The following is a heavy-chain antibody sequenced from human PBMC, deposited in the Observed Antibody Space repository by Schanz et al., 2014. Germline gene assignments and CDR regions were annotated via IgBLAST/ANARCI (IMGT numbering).Heavy chain of an antibody. Sequence: QAQLMESGGGVVQPGTSLILSCSVSGFSLNTYGIHWFRQPAGKGLEWVAVIWYDENNKYYADSVKGRFTMSRDNSKNTLYLQMNSLRAEDTAVYYCASPSGYSDYGTYFDFWGQGTLVTVSS. CDR3: ASPSGYSDYGTYFDF. CDR1: GFSLNTYG. D-gene: IGHD5-12*01. V-gene: IGHV3-33*01. J-gene: IGHJ4*02. CDR2: IWYDENNK.